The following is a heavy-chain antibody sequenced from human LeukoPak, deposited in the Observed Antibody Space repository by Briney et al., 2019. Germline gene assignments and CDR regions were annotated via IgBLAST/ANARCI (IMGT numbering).Heavy chain of an antibody. CDR2: IYHSGST. V-gene: IGHV4-4*02. J-gene: IGHJ6*02. CDR1: GGSISSSNW. CDR3: ARDSIAVAGYGMDV. Sequence: SETLSLTCAVSGGSISSSNWWSWVRQPPGKGLEWIGEIYHSGSTNYNSSLKSRVTISVDKSKNQFSLKLSSVTAADTAVYYCARDSIAVAGYGMDVWGQGTTVTVSS. D-gene: IGHD6-19*01.